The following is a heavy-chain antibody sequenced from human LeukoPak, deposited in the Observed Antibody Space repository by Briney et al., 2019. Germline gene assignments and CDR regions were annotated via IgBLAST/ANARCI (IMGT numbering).Heavy chain of an antibody. CDR2: INNDGTTT. CDR1: GFSFSDNW. J-gene: IGHJ3*02. Sequence: GGSLRLSCAASGFSFSDNWVHWVRLAPGNGLVWVSRINNDGTTTTYAASVKGRFTISRDNAKKTLYLQMNSLRAEDTAIYYCASAATGTRNALDIWGQGTVVTVSS. CDR3: ASAATGTRNALDI. V-gene: IGHV3-74*01. D-gene: IGHD6-13*01.